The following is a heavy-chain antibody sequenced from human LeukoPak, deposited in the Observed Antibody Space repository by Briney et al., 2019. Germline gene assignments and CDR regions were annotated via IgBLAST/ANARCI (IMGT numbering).Heavy chain of an antibody. D-gene: IGHD5-24*01. J-gene: IGHJ5*02. CDR2: IRSKANSYAT. CDR3: ARPRDGNWFDP. Sequence: PGGSLRLSCAASGFTFSGSATHWVRQVSGKGLEWVGRIRSKANSYATAYAASVEGRFTISRDDSKNTAYLQMNSLKTEDTAVYYCARPRDGNWFDPWGQGTLVTVSS. V-gene: IGHV3-73*01. CDR1: GFTFSGSA.